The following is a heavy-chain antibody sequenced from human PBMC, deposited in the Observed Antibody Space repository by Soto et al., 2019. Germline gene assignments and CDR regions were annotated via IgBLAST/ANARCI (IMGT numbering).Heavy chain of an antibody. Sequence: SETLSLTCTVSGGSISSYYWSWIRQPPGKGLEWIGYIYYSGSTNYNPSLKSRVTISVDTSKNQFSLKLSSVTAADTAVYYCARTDIVVVVAATTYYYYMDVWGQGTTVTVSS. CDR1: GGSISSYY. D-gene: IGHD2-15*01. CDR2: IYYSGST. J-gene: IGHJ6*03. CDR3: ARTDIVVVVAATTYYYYMDV. V-gene: IGHV4-59*08.